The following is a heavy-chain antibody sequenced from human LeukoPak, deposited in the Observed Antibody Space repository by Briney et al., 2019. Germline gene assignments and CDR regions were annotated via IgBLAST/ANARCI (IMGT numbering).Heavy chain of an antibody. D-gene: IGHD2-2*01. CDR3: ARDQSRRYCSSTSCYYYGMDV. CDR2: ISAYNGNT. J-gene: IGHJ6*02. V-gene: IGHV1-18*01. Sequence: GASVTVSCTASGYTFTSYGISWVRQAPGQGLEWMGWISAYNGNTNYAQKLQGRVTMTTDTSTSTAYMELRSLRSDDTAVYYCARDQSRRYCSSTSCYYYGMDVWGQGTTVTVSS. CDR1: GYTFTSYG.